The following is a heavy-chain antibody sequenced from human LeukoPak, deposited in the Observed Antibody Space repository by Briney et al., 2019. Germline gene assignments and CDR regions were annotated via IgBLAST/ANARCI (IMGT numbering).Heavy chain of an antibody. Sequence: SVKVSCKASGGTFSSYAISWVRQAPGQGLEWMGGIIPIFGTANYAQKFQGRVTITADESTSTAYMELSSLRSEDTAVYYCARDWAETPNWFDPWGQGTLVTVSS. CDR2: IIPIFGTA. V-gene: IGHV1-69*01. J-gene: IGHJ5*02. CDR3: ARDWAETPNWFDP. CDR1: GGTFSSYA. D-gene: IGHD2-15*01.